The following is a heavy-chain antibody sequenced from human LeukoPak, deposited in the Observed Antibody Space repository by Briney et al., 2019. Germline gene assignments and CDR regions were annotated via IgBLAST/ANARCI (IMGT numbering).Heavy chain of an antibody. D-gene: IGHD3-22*01. V-gene: IGHV3-15*01. CDR3: SGSTYYYDSSGYGPFDP. J-gene: IGHJ5*02. CDR1: GFTFSNAW. CDR2: IKSKTDGGTT. Sequence: PGGSLRLSCAASGFTFSNAWMSWVRQAPGKGLEWVGRIKSKTDGGTTDYAAPVKGRFTISRDDSKNTLYLQMNSLKTEDTAVYYCSGSTYYYDSSGYGPFDPWGQGTLVTVSS.